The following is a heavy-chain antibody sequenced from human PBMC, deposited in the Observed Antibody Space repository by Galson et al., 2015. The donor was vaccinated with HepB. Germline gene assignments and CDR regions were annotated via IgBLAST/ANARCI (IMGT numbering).Heavy chain of an antibody. V-gene: IGHV3-7*03. Sequence: SLRLSCAASGFTFSNYRMSWVRQAPGKGLEWVANIKEDGSETHYVDSMKGRFIISRDNAKKSLYLQMNSLRAEDTAIYYCARERDPTSSGSLLNYWGQGTLVTVSS. CDR3: ARERDPTSSGSLLNY. J-gene: IGHJ4*02. CDR1: GFTFSNYR. D-gene: IGHD6-6*01. CDR2: IKEDGSET.